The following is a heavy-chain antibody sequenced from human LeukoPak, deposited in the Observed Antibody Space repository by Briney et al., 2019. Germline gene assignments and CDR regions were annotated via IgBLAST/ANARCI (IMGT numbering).Heavy chain of an antibody. CDR1: GVSISSSSYY. CDR2: IYDSGIT. J-gene: IGHJ3*02. CDR3: ARVLCGGSCYQLDAFDI. Sequence: SETLSLTCTVSGVSISSSSYYWGWIRQPPGKGLEWIGNIYDSGITYYNPSLKSRVSISVDTSKNQFSLKLSSVTAADTAVYYCARVLCGGSCYQLDAFDIWGQGTVVTVSS. D-gene: IGHD2-15*01. V-gene: IGHV4-39*07.